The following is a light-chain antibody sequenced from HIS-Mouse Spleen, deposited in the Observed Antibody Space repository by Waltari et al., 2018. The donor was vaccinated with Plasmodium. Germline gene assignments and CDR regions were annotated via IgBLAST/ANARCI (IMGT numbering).Light chain of an antibody. J-gene: IGLJ3*02. CDR2: RNN. V-gene: IGLV1-47*01. CDR3: AAWDDSLSGRV. CDR1: SSTIGSNS. Sequence: QSVLTQPPSASGTPGQRVTISCSGSSSTIGSNSVYWYQQLPGTAPKLLIHRNNQRPSGVPDRFSGSKSGTSASLAISGLRSEDEADYYCAAWDDSLSGRVFGGGTKLTVL.